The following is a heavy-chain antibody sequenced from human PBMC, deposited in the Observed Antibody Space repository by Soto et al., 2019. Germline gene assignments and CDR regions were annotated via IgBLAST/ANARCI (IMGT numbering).Heavy chain of an antibody. Sequence: ASETLSLTCTVSGGSISSGGYYWSWIRQHPGKGLEWIGYIYYSGSTYYNPSLKSRVTISVDTSKNQFSLKLSSVTAADTAVYYCARDRRVESYYYYYGMDVWGQGTTVTVSS. CDR2: IYYSGST. D-gene: IGHD2-15*01. CDR3: ARDRRVESYYYYYGMDV. V-gene: IGHV4-31*03. CDR1: GGSISSGGYY. J-gene: IGHJ6*02.